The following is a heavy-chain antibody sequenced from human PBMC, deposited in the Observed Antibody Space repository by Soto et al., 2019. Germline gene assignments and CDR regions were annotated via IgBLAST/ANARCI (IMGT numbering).Heavy chain of an antibody. J-gene: IGHJ4*02. Sequence: QVQLVESGGGVVQPGRSLRLSCAASGFTFSSYAMHWVRQAPGKGLEWVAVISYDGSNKYYADSVKGRFTISRDNSKNTRYLQMNSLRAEDTAVYYCARLDSSGYYRGSGLDYWGQGTLVTVSS. CDR1: GFTFSSYA. CDR2: ISYDGSNK. D-gene: IGHD3-22*01. CDR3: ARLDSSGYYRGSGLDY. V-gene: IGHV3-30-3*01.